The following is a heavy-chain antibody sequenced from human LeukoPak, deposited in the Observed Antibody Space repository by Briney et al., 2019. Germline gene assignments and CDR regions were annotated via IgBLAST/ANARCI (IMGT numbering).Heavy chain of an antibody. CDR1: GFTFSSYA. D-gene: IGHD2-15*01. CDR3: AKLGIVVVVAATTWFDP. V-gene: IGHV3-23*01. CDR2: ISGSGGST. Sequence: GGSLRLSCAASGFTFSSYAMSWVRQAPGKGLEWVSAISGSGGSTYYADSVKGRFTISRDNSKNTLYLEMNSLRAEDTAVYYCAKLGIVVVVAATTWFDPWGQGTLVTVSS. J-gene: IGHJ5*02.